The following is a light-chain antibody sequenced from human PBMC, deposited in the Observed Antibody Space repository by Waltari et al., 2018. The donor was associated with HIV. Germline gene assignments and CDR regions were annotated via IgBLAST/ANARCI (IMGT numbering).Light chain of an antibody. V-gene: IGLV1-47*01. CDR2: SDN. Sequence: QSVLTQPPSASGTPGQRVTISCSGSTSNVGSNFVSWYQQLPGTAPKLLIYSDNRRPAGVPNRFSGSKTGASASLAISGLRSEDEADYYCATWDGSLGGSYVFG. CDR3: ATWDGSLGGSYV. CDR1: TSNVGSNF. J-gene: IGLJ1*01.